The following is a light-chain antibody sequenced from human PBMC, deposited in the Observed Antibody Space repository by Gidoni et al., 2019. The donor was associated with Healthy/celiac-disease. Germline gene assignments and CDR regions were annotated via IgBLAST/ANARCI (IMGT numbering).Light chain of an antibody. CDR1: SPNIGSNT. CDR2: SNT. V-gene: IGLV1-44*01. CDR3: AAWDDSLNGWV. J-gene: IGLJ3*02. Sequence: SALTQPPSASGSPGQAVTISCSGSSPNIGSNTVNWYQQHPGTAPNPLIYSNTQRPSGVPDRFSGSKSGTSASLAISGLQSEDEADYYCAAWDDSLNGWVFGGGTKLTVL.